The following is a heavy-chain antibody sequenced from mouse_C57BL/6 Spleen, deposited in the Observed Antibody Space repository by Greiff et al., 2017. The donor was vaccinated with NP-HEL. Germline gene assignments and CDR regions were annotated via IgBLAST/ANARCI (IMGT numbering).Heavy chain of an antibody. D-gene: IGHD1-1*01. V-gene: IGHV5-16*01. Sequence: EVKLVESEGGLVQPGSSMKLSCTASGFTFSDYYMAWVRQVPEKGLEWVANINYDGSSTYYLDSLKSRFIISRDNAKNILYLQMSSLKSEDTATYYWAREPSYYGSSSWYFDVWGTGTTVTVSS. CDR1: GFTFSDYY. CDR2: INYDGSST. CDR3: AREPSYYGSSSWYFDV. J-gene: IGHJ1*03.